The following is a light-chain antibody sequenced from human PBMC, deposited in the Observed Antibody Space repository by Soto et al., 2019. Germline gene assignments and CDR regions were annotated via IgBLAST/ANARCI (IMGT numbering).Light chain of an antibody. Sequence: QSALTQPASVSGSPGQSITISCTGTSSDVGGYNYVSWYQQHPGKAPKLMIYDVSNRPSGVSNRFSGSKSGNTASLTISGLQAEDEADYYTSSYAISSTPPHVFGTGTKVTVL. V-gene: IGLV2-14*01. CDR2: DVS. CDR1: SSDVGGYNY. J-gene: IGLJ1*01. CDR3: SSYAISSTPPHV.